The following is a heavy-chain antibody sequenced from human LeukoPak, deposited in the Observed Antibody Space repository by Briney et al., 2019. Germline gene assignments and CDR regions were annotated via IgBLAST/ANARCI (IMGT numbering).Heavy chain of an antibody. D-gene: IGHD3-22*01. CDR2: INSDGSST. CDR3: VSYYDSSLPPDY. J-gene: IGHJ4*02. Sequence: AGGSLRLSCAASGFTFSSYWMHWVRQAPGKGLVWVSRINSDGSSTSYADSVKGRFTISRDNAKNTLYLQMNSLRAEDTAVYYCVSYYDSSLPPDYWGQGTLVTVSS. CDR1: GFTFSSYW. V-gene: IGHV3-74*01.